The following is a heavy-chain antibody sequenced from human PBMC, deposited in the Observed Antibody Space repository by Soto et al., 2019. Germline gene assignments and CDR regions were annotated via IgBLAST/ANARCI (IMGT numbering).Heavy chain of an antibody. V-gene: IGHV1-58*01. J-gene: IGHJ2*01. D-gene: IGHD3-22*01. CDR3: AAIHRWLLGDWYFDF. CDR1: GFTFSTSG. Sequence: QMQLVQSGPEVKKPGTSVTVSCKASGFTFSTSGVQWVRQARGQRLEWIGWIVVGSGDTNYAQKFQERVTITRDMSTSTVYMELSSLTSEDTAVYYCAAIHRWLLGDWYFDFWCRGTLVTVSS. CDR2: IVVGSGDT.